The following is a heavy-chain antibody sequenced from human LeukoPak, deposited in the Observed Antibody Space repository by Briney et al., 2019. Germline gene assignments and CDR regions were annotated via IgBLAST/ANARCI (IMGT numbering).Heavy chain of an antibody. CDR2: INPDGSTT. D-gene: IGHD2/OR15-2a*01. Sequence: GGSLRLSCAASGFTFSSYLINWLRQAPGKGLVWVSRINPDGSTTTYADSVKGRFTISRDNAKNTLYLQMNSLRAEDTAMYFCAIANSHRSLDVWGQGTMVTVSS. CDR3: AIANSHRSLDV. V-gene: IGHV3-74*01. J-gene: IGHJ3*01. CDR1: GFTFSSYL.